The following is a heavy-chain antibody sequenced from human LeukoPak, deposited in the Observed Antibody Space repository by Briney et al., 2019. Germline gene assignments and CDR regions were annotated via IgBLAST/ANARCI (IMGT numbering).Heavy chain of an antibody. CDR1: GGSFSGYY. CDR3: ARGAFGVLLSAFDI. D-gene: IGHD3-3*01. CDR2: INHSGST. V-gene: IGHV4-34*01. J-gene: IGHJ3*02. Sequence: SETLSLTCAVYGGSFSGYYWSWIRQPPGKGLEWIGEINHSGSTNYNPSLKSRVTISVDTSKNQFSLKLSSVTAADTAVYYCARGAFGVLLSAFDIWGQGTMVTVSS.